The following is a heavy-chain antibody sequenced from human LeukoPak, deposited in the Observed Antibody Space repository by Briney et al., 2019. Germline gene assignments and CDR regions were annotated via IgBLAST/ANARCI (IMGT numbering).Heavy chain of an antibody. J-gene: IGHJ3*02. CDR1: GGSFSGYY. CDR3: ARVGGHYYDSSGYSPWAFDI. V-gene: IGHV4-34*01. CDR2: INHSGST. Sequence: SETLSLTCAVYGGSFSGYYWSWIRQPPGKELEWIGEINHSGSTNYNPSLKSRVTMSVDTSKNQFSLKLSSVTAADTAVYYCARVGGHYYDSSGYSPWAFDIWGQGTMVTVSS. D-gene: IGHD3-22*01.